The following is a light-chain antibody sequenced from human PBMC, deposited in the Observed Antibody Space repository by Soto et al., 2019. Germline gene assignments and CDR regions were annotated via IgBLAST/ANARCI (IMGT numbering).Light chain of an antibody. CDR2: EVS. CDR1: SSDVGGFDY. Sequence: QSALTQPASVSGSPGQSITISCTGTSSDVGGFDYVSWYQQYPGKAPKVVIYEVSRRPSGVSSRFSGSKSGNTASLTISGVRAEDEADYYCSSYTDTSDRIFGGGTKVTVL. CDR3: SSYTDTSDRI. J-gene: IGLJ2*01. V-gene: IGLV2-14*03.